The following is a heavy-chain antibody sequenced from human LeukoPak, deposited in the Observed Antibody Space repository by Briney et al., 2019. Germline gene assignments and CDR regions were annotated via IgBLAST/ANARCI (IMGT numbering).Heavy chain of an antibody. J-gene: IGHJ6*02. CDR1: GGSLSGYY. CDR3: ARAPARLWYYYYGMDV. CDR2: INHSGST. Sequence: SETLSLTCAVYGGSLSGYYWSWIRQPPGKGLEWIGEINHSGSTNYNPSLKSRVTISVDTSKNQFSLKLSSVTAADTAVYYCARAPARLWYYYYGMDVWGQGTTVTVSS. D-gene: IGHD2-15*01. V-gene: IGHV4-34*01.